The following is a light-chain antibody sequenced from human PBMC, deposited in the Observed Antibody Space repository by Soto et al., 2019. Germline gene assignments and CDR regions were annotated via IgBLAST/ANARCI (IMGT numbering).Light chain of an antibody. V-gene: IGKV1-5*01. CDR1: QSISTH. J-gene: IGKJ2*01. Sequence: EIQMTQSPSTLSASVGDRVTITCRASQSISTHLAWYQQKPGKAPEVLIYDASTLESGVPSRFSGSGSGTKLTLPISSLQPDDFATYYCQQYSSNLYTFGQGTKLEIK. CDR2: DAS. CDR3: QQYSSNLYT.